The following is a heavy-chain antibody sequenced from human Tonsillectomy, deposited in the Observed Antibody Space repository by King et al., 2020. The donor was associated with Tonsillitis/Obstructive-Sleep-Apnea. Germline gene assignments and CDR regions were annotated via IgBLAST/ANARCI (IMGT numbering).Heavy chain of an antibody. Sequence: QLVQSGAEVKKPGESLKISCKGSGYSFSNYWIGWVRQMPGKGLDWMGIIYGGDSETRYSPSFQGQVTISADKSIRTAYLHWSSLQASDTAMYYCARIRGGSPASLFDYWGQGNLVTVSS. CDR3: ARIRGGSPASLFDY. CDR2: IYGGDSET. D-gene: IGHD3-10*01. J-gene: IGHJ4*02. CDR1: GYSFSNYW. V-gene: IGHV5-51*01.